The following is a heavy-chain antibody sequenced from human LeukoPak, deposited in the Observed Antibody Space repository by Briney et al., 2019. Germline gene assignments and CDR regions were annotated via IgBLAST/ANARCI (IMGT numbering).Heavy chain of an antibody. J-gene: IGHJ4*02. Sequence: ASVKVSCKASGYTFTSYGISWVRQAPGQGLEWMWWINPNSGGTNYAQKFQGRVTMTRDTSMSTAYMELSGLRSDDTAVYYCSRDSGYCSGGSCWYFDFWGQGTLVTVSS. D-gene: IGHD2-15*01. CDR1: GYTFTSYG. CDR3: SRDSGYCSGGSCWYFDF. CDR2: INPNSGGT. V-gene: IGHV1-2*02.